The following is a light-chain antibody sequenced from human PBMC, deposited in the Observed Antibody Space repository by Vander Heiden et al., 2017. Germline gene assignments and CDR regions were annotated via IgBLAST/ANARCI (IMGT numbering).Light chain of an antibody. J-gene: IGKJ4*01. CDR2: AGA. V-gene: IGKV1-39*01. Sequence: DIQMTQSPSSLSASVGDRATISCRASQNIDGFVNWYQQKPGKAPKLLIFAGASLQTGVPSRFSGRASGTHFTLTISGLQPDDFASYYCQQSYSTPLVFGGGTKVEVK. CDR1: QNIDGF. CDR3: QQSYSTPLV.